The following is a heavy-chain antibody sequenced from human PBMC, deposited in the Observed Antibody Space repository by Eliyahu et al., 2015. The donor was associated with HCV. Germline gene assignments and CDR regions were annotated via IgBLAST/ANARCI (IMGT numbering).Heavy chain of an antibody. J-gene: IGHJ5*02. V-gene: IGHV4-59*01. Sequence: QVQLQESGPGLVKPSETLSLXCTVXGGSISSYYWSWIRQPPGKGLEWIGYIYYSGSTNYNPSLKSRVTISVDTSKNQFPLKLSSVTAADTAVYYCARDHPDVDTAMGNWFDPWGQGTLVTVSS. CDR1: GGSISSYY. CDR3: ARDHPDVDTAMGNWFDP. CDR2: IYYSGST. D-gene: IGHD5-18*01.